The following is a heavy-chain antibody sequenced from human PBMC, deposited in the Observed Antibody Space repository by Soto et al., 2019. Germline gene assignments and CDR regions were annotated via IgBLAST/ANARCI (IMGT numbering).Heavy chain of an antibody. V-gene: IGHV1-2*02. CDR3: ARDPEEQLVGGGGYYYGMDV. Sequence: ASVKVSCKASGYTFTGYYMHWVRQAPGQGLEWMGWINPNSGGTNYAQKFQGRVTMTRDTSISTAYMELSRLRSDDTAVYYCARDPEEQLVGGGGYYYGMDVWGQGTTVTVSS. D-gene: IGHD6-6*01. J-gene: IGHJ6*02. CDR2: INPNSGGT. CDR1: GYTFTGYY.